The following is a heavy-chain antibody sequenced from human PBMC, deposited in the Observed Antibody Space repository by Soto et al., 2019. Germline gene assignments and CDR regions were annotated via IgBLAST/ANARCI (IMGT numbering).Heavy chain of an antibody. J-gene: IGHJ4*02. CDR2: INHSGST. Sequence: QVQLQQWGAGLLKPSETLSLTCAVYGGSFSGYYWSWIRQPPGKGLEWIGEINHSGSTNYNPSLKSLVTISVDTSKNQFSLKLCSVTAADTAVYYWARAAVAGTSDYWGQGTLVTVSS. CDR3: ARAAVAGTSDY. V-gene: IGHV4-34*01. CDR1: GGSFSGYY. D-gene: IGHD6-19*01.